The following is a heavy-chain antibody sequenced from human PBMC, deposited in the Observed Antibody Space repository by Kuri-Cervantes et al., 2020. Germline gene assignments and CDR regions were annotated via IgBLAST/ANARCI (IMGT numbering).Heavy chain of an antibody. CDR1: GFTFSSYG. J-gene: IGHJ4*02. D-gene: IGHD6-25*01. Sequence: GESLKISCAASGFTFSSYGMDWVRQAPGKGLEWVAVISYDGSNKYYADSVKGRFTISRDNSKNTLYLQMNSLRAEDTAVYYCARDLAYGGYITLNDYWGQGTLVTVSS. CDR2: ISYDGSNK. CDR3: ARDLAYGGYITLNDY. V-gene: IGHV3-30*03.